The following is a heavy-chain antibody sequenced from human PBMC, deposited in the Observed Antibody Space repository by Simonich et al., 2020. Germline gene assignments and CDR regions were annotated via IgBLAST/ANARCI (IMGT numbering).Heavy chain of an antibody. CDR1: GYTFTSYG. CDR2: RSRYNGNT. Sequence: QVQLVQSGAEVKKPGASVKVSCKASGYTFTSYGISWVRQAPGQGLEWMGWRSRYNGNTNYAQKLQGRVTMTTDTSTSTAYMELRSLRSDDTAVYYCARASRGTWWYYYFDYWGQGTLVTVSS. D-gene: IGHD2-15*01. J-gene: IGHJ4*02. V-gene: IGHV1-18*01. CDR3: ARASRGTWWYYYFDY.